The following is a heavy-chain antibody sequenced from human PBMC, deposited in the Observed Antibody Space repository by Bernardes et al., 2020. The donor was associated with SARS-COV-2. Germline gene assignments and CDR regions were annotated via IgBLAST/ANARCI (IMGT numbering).Heavy chain of an antibody. D-gene: IGHD6-19*01. CDR1: GYTFTSYN. Sequence: ASVKVSCKASGYTFTSYNTNWVRQATGQGLEWMGWINPNIGNTGYAQRFQGRVTMTSNPSISTAYMELSSLRSEDTAVYYCARDTSGWYENDFWGQGTLVTVSS. J-gene: IGHJ4*02. V-gene: IGHV1-8*01. CDR2: INPNIGNT. CDR3: ARDTSGWYENDF.